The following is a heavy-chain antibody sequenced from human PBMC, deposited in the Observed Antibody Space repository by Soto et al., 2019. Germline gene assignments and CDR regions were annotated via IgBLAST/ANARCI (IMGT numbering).Heavy chain of an antibody. CDR2: IYYSGST. D-gene: IGHD3-22*01. Sequence: QVQLQESGPGLVKSSETLSLTCTVSGGSVSSEHYYWNWIRQTPGKGLEWIGYIYYSGSTNYNPSRECRLTTSLDVSKNHFSLKLSTVTAADTAVYYCAGFTDSKKVGYWGQGTLVTVSS. CDR1: GGSVSSEHYY. V-gene: IGHV4-61*03. J-gene: IGHJ4*02. CDR3: AGFTDSKKVGY.